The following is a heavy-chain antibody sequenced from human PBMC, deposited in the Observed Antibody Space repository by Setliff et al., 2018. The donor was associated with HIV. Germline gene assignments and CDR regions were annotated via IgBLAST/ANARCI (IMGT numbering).Heavy chain of an antibody. D-gene: IGHD6-13*01. J-gene: IGHJ4*02. CDR2: IYYSSGST. Sequence: PSETLSLTCTVSGGSINSGVYYWSWIRQHPGNGLEWIGNIYYSSGSTYYNPSLRSRVIIAVDTSKNTFSLSLSSVTAADTAIYYCSRVAFDSSSWHFDYWGQGSLVTVSS. CDR1: GGSINSGVYY. CDR3: SRVAFDSSSWHFDY. V-gene: IGHV4-31*03.